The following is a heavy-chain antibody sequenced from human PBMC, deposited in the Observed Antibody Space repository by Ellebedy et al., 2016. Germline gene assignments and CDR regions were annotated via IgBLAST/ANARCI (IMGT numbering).Heavy chain of an antibody. CDR1: GFTFSIAG. Sequence: GGSLRLXXAASGFTFSIAGMTWVRQAPGKGLEWVAAISGSGGSTYYADSVKGRFTISRDNSKNTLYLQMNSLRAEDTAVYYCAKGVLRYFDWTNAFDIWGQGTMVTVSS. J-gene: IGHJ3*02. CDR3: AKGVLRYFDWTNAFDI. D-gene: IGHD3-9*01. V-gene: IGHV3-23*01. CDR2: ISGSGGST.